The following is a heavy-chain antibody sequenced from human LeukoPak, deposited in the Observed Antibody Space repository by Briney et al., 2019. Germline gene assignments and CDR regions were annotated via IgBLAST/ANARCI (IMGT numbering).Heavy chain of an antibody. D-gene: IGHD3/OR15-3a*01. J-gene: IGHJ3*02. Sequence: PGGSLRLSCAASGFTFSSYGMHWVRQAPGKGLEWVAFIRYDGSNKYYADSAKGRFTISRDNTKSSLYLQMNSLRAEDTAVYCCARDPIGLWPGAFDNWGQGTMVTVSS. CDR3: ARDPIGLWPGAFDN. CDR1: GFTFSSYG. V-gene: IGHV3-30*02. CDR2: IRYDGSNK.